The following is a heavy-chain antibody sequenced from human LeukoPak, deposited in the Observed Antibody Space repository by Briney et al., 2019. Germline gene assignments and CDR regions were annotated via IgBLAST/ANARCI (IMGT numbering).Heavy chain of an antibody. CDR2: IWYDEITK. CDR1: GFTFRSYG. CDR3: AKDSSDYYFDY. J-gene: IGHJ4*02. Sequence: GGSLRLSCVASGFTFRSYGIHWVRQAPGKGLEWLAFIWYDEITKNYADSVKDRFTISRDNSKNTLYVQLNSLRPDDTAVYYCAKDSSDYYFDYWGQGTLVTVSS. D-gene: IGHD3-22*01. V-gene: IGHV3-30*02.